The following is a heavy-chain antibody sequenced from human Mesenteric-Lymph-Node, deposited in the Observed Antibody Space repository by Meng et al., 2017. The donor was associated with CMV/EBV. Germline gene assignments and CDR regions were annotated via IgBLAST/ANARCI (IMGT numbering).Heavy chain of an antibody. V-gene: IGHV3-74*01. CDR2: INSDGSST. CDR3: AELHSSAFDI. D-gene: IGHD6-13*01. J-gene: IGHJ3*02. Sequence: GGSLRLSCAASGFTFDDYAMHWVRQAPGKGLVWVSRINSDGSSTNYADSVKGRFTISRDNAKNTLYLQMNSLRADDTAMYYCAELHSSAFDIWGQGTMVTVSS. CDR1: GFTFDDYA.